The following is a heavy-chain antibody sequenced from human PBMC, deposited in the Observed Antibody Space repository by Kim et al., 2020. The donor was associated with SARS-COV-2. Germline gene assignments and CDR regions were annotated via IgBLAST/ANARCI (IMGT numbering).Heavy chain of an antibody. CDR3: AKDAELWGYSSEEYFDY. Sequence: GGSLRLSCAASGFTFSSYGMHWVRQAPGKGLEWVAVISYDGSNKYYADSVKGRFTISRDNSKNTLYLQMNGLRAEDTAVYYCAKDAELWGYSSEEYFDYWGQGTLVTVSS. D-gene: IGHD5-18*01. CDR1: GFTFSSYG. V-gene: IGHV3-30*18. J-gene: IGHJ4*02. CDR2: ISYDGSNK.